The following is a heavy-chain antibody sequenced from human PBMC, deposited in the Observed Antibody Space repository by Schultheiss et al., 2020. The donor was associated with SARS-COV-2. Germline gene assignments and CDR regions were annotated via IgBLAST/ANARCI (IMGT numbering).Heavy chain of an antibody. CDR2: ISYDGSNK. V-gene: IGHV3-30-3*01. CDR1: GFTFSSYD. D-gene: IGHD2-15*01. CDR3: ARGGWRANFDY. J-gene: IGHJ4*02. Sequence: GGSLRLSCAASGFTFSSYDMHWVRQATGKGLEWVAVISYDGSNKYYADSVKGRFTISRDNSKNTLYLQMNSLRAEDTAVYYCARGGWRANFDYWGQGTLVTVSS.